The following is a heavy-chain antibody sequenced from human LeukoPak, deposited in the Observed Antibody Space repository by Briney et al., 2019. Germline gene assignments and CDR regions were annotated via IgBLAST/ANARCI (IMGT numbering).Heavy chain of an antibody. CDR3: ARDGSGWYRSDYMDV. Sequence: ASVKVSCKASGYTFTGYYMHWVRQAPGQGLERMGWINPNSGGTNYAQKFQGRVTMTRDTSISTAYMELSRLRSDDTAVYYCARDGSGWYRSDYMDVWGKGTTVTVSS. V-gene: IGHV1-2*02. CDR1: GYTFTGYY. CDR2: INPNSGGT. D-gene: IGHD6-19*01. J-gene: IGHJ6*03.